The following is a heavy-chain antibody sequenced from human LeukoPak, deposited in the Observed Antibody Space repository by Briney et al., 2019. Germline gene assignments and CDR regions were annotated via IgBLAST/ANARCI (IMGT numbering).Heavy chain of an antibody. V-gene: IGHV5-51*01. D-gene: IGHD4-17*01. CDR1: GYHFINDW. CDR3: ARRATVTAPFDY. Sequence: GGSLNISCKGSGYHFINDWIGRVRPMPGKGLEWMGVIYPGDSDTIHRPPFQGQVTISADKSISTASLQWSSLKASDTAMYYCARRATVTAPFDYWGQGTVVSVSS. CDR2: IYPGDSDT. J-gene: IGHJ4*02.